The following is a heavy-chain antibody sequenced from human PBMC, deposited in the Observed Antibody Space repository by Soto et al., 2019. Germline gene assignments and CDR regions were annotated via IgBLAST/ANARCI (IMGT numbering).Heavy chain of an antibody. CDR1: GGTFSSYA. CDR3: AMSSIVVVPAATNYYYGMDV. D-gene: IGHD2-2*01. J-gene: IGHJ6*02. CDR2: IIPIFGTA. Sequence: GASVKVSCKASGGTFSSYAISWVRQAPGQGLEWMGGIIPIFGTANYAQKFQGRVTITADESTSTAYMELSSLRSEDTAVYYCAMSSIVVVPAATNYYYGMDVWGQGTTVTVSS. V-gene: IGHV1-69*13.